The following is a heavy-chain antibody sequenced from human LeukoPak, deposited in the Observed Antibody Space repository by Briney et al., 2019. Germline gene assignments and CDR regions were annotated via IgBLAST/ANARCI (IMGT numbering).Heavy chain of an antibody. Sequence: ASVKVSCKASGYTFTGYYMHWVRQAPGQGLEWMGWINPNSGGTNYAQKFQGRVTMTRDTSISTAYMELSRLRSDDTAVYYCARAYCSSTSCYHAFDIWGQGTMVTVSS. J-gene: IGHJ3*02. D-gene: IGHD2-2*01. V-gene: IGHV1-2*02. CDR2: INPNSGGT. CDR1: GYTFTGYY. CDR3: ARAYCSSTSCYHAFDI.